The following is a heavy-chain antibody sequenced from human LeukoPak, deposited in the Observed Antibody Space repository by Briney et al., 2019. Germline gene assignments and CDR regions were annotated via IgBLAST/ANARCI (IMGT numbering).Heavy chain of an antibody. J-gene: IGHJ4*02. CDR1: GGSFSGYY. D-gene: IGHD5-12*01. CDR2: INHSGST. Sequence: SETLSLTCAVYGGSFSGYYWSWIRQPPGKGLEWIGEINHSGSTNYNPSLKSRVTISVDTSKNQFSLKLSSVTAADTAVYYCARGSPRDGYNSGFDYWGQGTLVTVSS. V-gene: IGHV4-34*01. CDR3: ARGSPRDGYNSGFDY.